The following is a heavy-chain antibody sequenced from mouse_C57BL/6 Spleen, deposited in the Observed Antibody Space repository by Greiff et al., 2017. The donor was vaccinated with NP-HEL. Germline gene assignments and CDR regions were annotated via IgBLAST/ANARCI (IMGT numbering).Heavy chain of an antibody. CDR3: ASGGYGYDGGFAY. Sequence: EVMLVESGGGLVKPGGSLKLSCAASGFTFSDYGMHWVRQAPEKGLEWVAYISSGSSTIYYADTVKGRFTISRDNAKNTLFLQMTSLRSEDTAMYYCASGGYGYDGGFAYWGQGTLVTVSA. V-gene: IGHV5-17*01. D-gene: IGHD2-2*01. CDR2: ISSGSSTI. CDR1: GFTFSDYG. J-gene: IGHJ3*01.